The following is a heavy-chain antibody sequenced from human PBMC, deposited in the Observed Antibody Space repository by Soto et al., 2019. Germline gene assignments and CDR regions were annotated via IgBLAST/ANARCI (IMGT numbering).Heavy chain of an antibody. V-gene: IGHV1-18*04. CDR3: ARNTPCFESSGSADY. CDR1: GYTFTGYY. CDR2: ISVYXXNX. D-gene: IGHD3-22*01. Sequence: GASVKVSCKASGYTFTGYYMHWVRQAPGQGIEWMGGISVYXXNXXXXXKXXXRVTLTTDTSTTTAYMDLRTLTSDDSAFYYCARNTPCFESSGSADYWGQGTFVTASS. J-gene: IGHJ4*02.